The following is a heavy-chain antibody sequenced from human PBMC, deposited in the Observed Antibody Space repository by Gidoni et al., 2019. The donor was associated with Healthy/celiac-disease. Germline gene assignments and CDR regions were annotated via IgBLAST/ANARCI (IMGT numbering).Heavy chain of an antibody. D-gene: IGHD6-19*01. Sequence: EVQLVQSGAEVKKPGESLKISCQGSGYSFTSYWIGWVRQMPGKGLEWMGIIYPGDSDTRYSPSFQGQVTISADKSISTAYLQWSSLKASDTAMSYCARLYSSGWYGNRDFDYWGQGTLVTVSS. V-gene: IGHV5-51*01. CDR2: IYPGDSDT. CDR3: ARLYSSGWYGNRDFDY. CDR1: GYSFTSYW. J-gene: IGHJ4*02.